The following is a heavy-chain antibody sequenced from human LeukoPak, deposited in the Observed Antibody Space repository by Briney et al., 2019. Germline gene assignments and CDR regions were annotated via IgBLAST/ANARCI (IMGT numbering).Heavy chain of an antibody. Sequence: GASVKLSCKASGGTFSSYAISWVRQAPGQGLEWMGGIIPIFGTANYAQKFQGRVTITADKSTSTAYMELSSLRSEDTAVYYCARTRVKDYGDYAEYFQHWGQGTLVTVSS. V-gene: IGHV1-69*06. CDR1: GGTFSSYA. J-gene: IGHJ1*01. D-gene: IGHD4-17*01. CDR3: ARTRVKDYGDYAEYFQH. CDR2: IIPIFGTA.